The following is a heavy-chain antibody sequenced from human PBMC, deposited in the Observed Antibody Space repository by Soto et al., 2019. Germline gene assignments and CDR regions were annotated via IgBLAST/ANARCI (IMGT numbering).Heavy chain of an antibody. CDR2: IIPIFGTA. D-gene: IGHD1-7*01. J-gene: IGHJ3*02. CDR1: GGTFSSYA. CDR3: ANGHKPELRYDAFDI. V-gene: IGHV1-69*13. Sequence: SVKVSCKASGGTFSSYAISWVRQAPGQGLEWMGGIIPIFGTANYAQKFQGRVTITADESTSTAYMELSSLRSEDTAVYYCANGHKPELRYDAFDIWGQGTMVTVSS.